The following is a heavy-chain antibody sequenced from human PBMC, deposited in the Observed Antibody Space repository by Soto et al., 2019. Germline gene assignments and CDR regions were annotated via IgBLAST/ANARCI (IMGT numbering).Heavy chain of an antibody. CDR1: GGSISSGGYY. CDR2: IYYSGAT. J-gene: IGHJ6*02. Sequence: PSETLSLTCTVSGGSISSGGYYWSWIRQHPGKGLEWIGYIYYSGATYYNPSLKGRVTISVDTSKNQFSLKLNSVTAADTAVYYCARDLWGYCGTDCYPLDVWGQGTKVTVSS. V-gene: IGHV4-31*03. CDR3: ARDLWGYCGTDCYPLDV. D-gene: IGHD2-21*02.